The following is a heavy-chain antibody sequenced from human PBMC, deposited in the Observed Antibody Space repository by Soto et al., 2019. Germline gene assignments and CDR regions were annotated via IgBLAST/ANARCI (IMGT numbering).Heavy chain of an antibody. CDR2: IWYDGSNK. V-gene: IGHV3-33*01. Sequence: GGSMRDWWGVAGGKFRSYGRHWVSKEKGKGLEWVAVIWYDGSNKYYADSVKGRFTISRDNSKNTLYLQMNSLRAEDTAVYYCARDLSIFGVVEGMDVWGQGTTVTVSS. J-gene: IGHJ6*02. CDR3: ARDLSIFGVVEGMDV. D-gene: IGHD3-3*01. CDR1: GGKFRSYG.